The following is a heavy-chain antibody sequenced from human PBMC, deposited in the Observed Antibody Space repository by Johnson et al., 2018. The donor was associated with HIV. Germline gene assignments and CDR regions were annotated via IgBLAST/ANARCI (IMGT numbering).Heavy chain of an antibody. CDR3: ARCGTVTTDAFDI. CDR1: GLSFDSYS. CDR2: IIPSGTGT. J-gene: IGHJ3*02. D-gene: IGHD4-17*01. Sequence: VLLVESGGGLVQPGGSLRLSCKASGLSFDSYSMSWVRQAPGKGLEWVSGIIPSGTGTHYADSVEGRFTISRENAKNSLYLQMNSLRAGDTAVYYCARCGTVTTDAFDIWGQGTMVTVSS. V-gene: IGHV3-23*04.